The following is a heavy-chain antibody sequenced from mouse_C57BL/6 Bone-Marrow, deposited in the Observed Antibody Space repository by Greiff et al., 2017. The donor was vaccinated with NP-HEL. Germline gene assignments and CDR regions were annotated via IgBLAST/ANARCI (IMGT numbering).Heavy chain of an antibody. CDR1: GYAFSSSW. CDR2: IYPGDGDT. J-gene: IGHJ2*01. CDR3: ARSTAY. D-gene: IGHD1-2*01. V-gene: IGHV1-82*01. Sequence: VKLQESGPELVKPGASVKISCKASGYAFSSSWMNWVKQRPGKGLEWIGRIYPGDGDTNYNGKFKGKATLTADKSSSTAYMQLSSLTSEDSAVYFCARSTAYWGQGTTLTVSS.